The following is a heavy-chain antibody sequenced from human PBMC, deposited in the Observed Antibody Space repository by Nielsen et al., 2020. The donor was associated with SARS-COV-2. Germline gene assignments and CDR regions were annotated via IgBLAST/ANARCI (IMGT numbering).Heavy chain of an antibody. V-gene: IGHV3-23*01. Sequence: GGSLRLSCAASGFTFSSYAMHWVRRAPGRGLQWVTGVSASGGSTYYTDSVKGRFSISRDNSKNTLFLQMHSLRVEDTALYYCAKDGVVRGDALDLWGQGTMVTVSS. D-gene: IGHD3-10*01. CDR3: AKDGVVRGDALDL. CDR1: GFTFSSYA. CDR2: VSASGGST. J-gene: IGHJ3*01.